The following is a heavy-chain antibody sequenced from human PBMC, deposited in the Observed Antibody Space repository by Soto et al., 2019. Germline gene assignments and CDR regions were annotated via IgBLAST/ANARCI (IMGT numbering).Heavy chain of an antibody. J-gene: IGHJ4*02. V-gene: IGHV3-30*03. CDR1: GFTFSSYG. D-gene: IGHD5-18*01. CDR2: LSYDGGFQ. Sequence: QAQLVESGGGVVQPGRSLRLSCAASGFTFSSYGMHWVRQAPGTGLEWVAVLSYDGGFQHKADSVKGRFTISRENSKNMVLLQMNSLRAEDTAVYYCVSDRGYGHASVPYSWGQGTLVSVSS. CDR3: VSDRGYGHASVPYS.